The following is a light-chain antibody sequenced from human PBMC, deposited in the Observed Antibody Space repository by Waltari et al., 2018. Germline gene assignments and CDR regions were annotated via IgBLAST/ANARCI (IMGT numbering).Light chain of an antibody. Sequence: DIQMTQSPSSVSASVRDRVTITCRASQDISNWLAWYQQRPGEAPKLLIYAASILQSGVPSRCSGSGSGSDFTLTITSLQPDDFGSYHCQQVNSYPFTFGQGTKLEI. CDR1: QDISNW. CDR3: QQVNSYPFT. CDR2: AAS. V-gene: IGKV1D-12*01. J-gene: IGKJ2*01.